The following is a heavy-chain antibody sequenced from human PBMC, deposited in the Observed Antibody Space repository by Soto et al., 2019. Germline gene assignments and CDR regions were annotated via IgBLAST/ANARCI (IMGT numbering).Heavy chain of an antibody. V-gene: IGHV6-1*01. CDR2: TYYRSRWYN. Sequence: SPTLSLPCAISGDSVSGNSAAWNWIRQSPSRGLEWLGRTYYRSRWYNDYAESVESRINVTPDTSKNQFCLHLNSVTPEDTAVYYFAREFPYYVSSDSYLDYWGQGALVTVSS. D-gene: IGHD3-16*01. CDR1: GDSVSGNSAA. J-gene: IGHJ4*02. CDR3: AREFPYYVSSDSYLDY.